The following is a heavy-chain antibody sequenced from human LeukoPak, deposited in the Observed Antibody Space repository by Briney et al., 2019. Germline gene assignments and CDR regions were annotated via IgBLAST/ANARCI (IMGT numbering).Heavy chain of an antibody. J-gene: IGHJ5*02. CDR2: FDPEDGET. Sequence: ASVKVSCKASGYTLTELSIHWVRQAPGKGLEGMGGFDPEDGETIYAQKFQGRVTMTEDTSTDTAYMELSSLRSEDTAVYYCARDFRYRYGSGSYYLNWFDPWGQGTLVTVSS. CDR1: GYTLTELS. CDR3: ARDFRYRYGSGSYYLNWFDP. V-gene: IGHV1-24*01. D-gene: IGHD3-10*01.